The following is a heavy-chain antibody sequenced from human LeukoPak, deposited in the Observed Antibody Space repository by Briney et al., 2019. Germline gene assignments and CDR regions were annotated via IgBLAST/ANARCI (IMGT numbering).Heavy chain of an antibody. CDR1: GGSISTSSYY. CDR2: IHNSEST. CDR3: ARRVTFGYAFAYYFDY. J-gene: IGHJ4*02. D-gene: IGHD5-18*01. Sequence: SETLSLTCTVSGGSISTSSYYWGWIRQPPGKGLEWIGNIHNSESTYYNPSLKSRVTMSVDTSKNQFSLKLSSVTAADTAVYYCARRVTFGYAFAYYFDYWGQGSLVTVSS. V-gene: IGHV4-39*01.